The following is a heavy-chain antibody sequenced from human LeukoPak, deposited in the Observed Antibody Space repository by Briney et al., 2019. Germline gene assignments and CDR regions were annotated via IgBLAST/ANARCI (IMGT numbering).Heavy chain of an antibody. CDR3: ARGLPPGPGF. V-gene: IGHV3-48*02. D-gene: IGHD7-27*01. CDR2: ISGSSSTI. CDR1: GFIFADFG. Sequence: GGSLRLSCVGSGFIFADFGMNWVRQPPGKGLEWVSYISGSSSTIYYADSVKGRFTISRDNAKNSLYLQMNSLRDEDTAVYYCARGLPPGPGFWGQGTLVTVSS. J-gene: IGHJ4*02.